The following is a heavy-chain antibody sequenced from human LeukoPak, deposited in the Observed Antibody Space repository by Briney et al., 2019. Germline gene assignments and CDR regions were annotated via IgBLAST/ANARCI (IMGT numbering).Heavy chain of an antibody. CDR3: AGVVVVGDAFDI. CDR1: GGSISSGDYY. D-gene: IGHD3-22*01. CDR2: IYYSGST. J-gene: IGHJ3*02. Sequence: SETLSLTCTVSGGSISSGDYYWSWIRQPPGKGLEWIGYIYYSGSTYYNPSPKSRVTISVDTSKNQFSLKLSSVTAADTAVYYCAGVVVVGDAFDIWGQGTMVTVSS. V-gene: IGHV4-30-4*01.